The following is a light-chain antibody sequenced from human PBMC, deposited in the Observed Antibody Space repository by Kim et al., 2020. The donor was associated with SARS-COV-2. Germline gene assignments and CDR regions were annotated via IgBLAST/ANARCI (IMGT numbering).Light chain of an antibody. J-gene: IGLJ1*01. V-gene: IGLV2-14*03. CDR2: DVT. CDR3: ASFRSSSSYV. Sequence: GQSITISCTGTSSDVGSYNYVSWYQQHPGKAPTLVIYDVTKRPSGVSNRFSGSKSGNTASLTISGLQAEDEADYYCASFRSSSSYVFGTGTKVTV. CDR1: SSDVGSYNY.